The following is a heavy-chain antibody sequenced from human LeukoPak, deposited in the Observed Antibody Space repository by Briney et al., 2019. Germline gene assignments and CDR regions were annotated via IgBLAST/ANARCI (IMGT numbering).Heavy chain of an antibody. CDR2: ISSDSTTI. CDR3: AKAPVTTCRGAFCYPFDY. J-gene: IGHJ4*02. CDR1: GFTFSSYS. D-gene: IGHD2-15*01. Sequence: GGSLRLSCAASGFTFSSYSMNWVRQAPGKGLEWVSYISSDSTTIYYADSVKGRFTISRDSSKNTLFLQMNRLRPEDAAVYYCAKAPVTTCRGAFCYPFDYWGLGTLVTVSS. V-gene: IGHV3-48*01.